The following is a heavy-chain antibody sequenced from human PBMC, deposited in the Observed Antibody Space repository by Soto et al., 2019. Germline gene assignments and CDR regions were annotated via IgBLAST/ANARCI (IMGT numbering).Heavy chain of an antibody. D-gene: IGHD1-26*01. CDR2: IYRSGST. J-gene: IGHJ6*02. V-gene: IGHV4-31*03. CDR3: ARDKGGELLKGSGIDV. CDR1: GGSINSHDHY. Sequence: QVQLQESGPGLVKPSQTLSLTCIVSGGSINSHDHYWSWIRQLPGKGLEWIGHIYRSGSTSYNPSLRSRLAISLDTSQNQCSLSLISVTAADTAVYFCARDKGGELLKGSGIDVWGQGTTVTVSS.